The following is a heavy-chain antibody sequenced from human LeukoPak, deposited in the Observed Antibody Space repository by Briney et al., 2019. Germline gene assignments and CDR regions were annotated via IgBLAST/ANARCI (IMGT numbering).Heavy chain of an antibody. D-gene: IGHD6-19*01. CDR2: IYHSGST. Sequence: PSETLSLTCAVSGGSISSGGYSWSWIRQPPGKGLEWIGYIYHSGSTYYNPSLKSRVTISVDRSKNQFSLKLSSVTAADTAVYYCTRVESGWLLKYWGQGSLVTVSS. CDR3: TRVESGWLLKY. V-gene: IGHV4-30-2*01. CDR1: GGSISSGGYS. J-gene: IGHJ4*02.